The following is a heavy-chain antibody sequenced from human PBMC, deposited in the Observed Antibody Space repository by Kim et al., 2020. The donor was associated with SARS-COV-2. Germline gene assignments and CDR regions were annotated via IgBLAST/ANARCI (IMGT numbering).Heavy chain of an antibody. J-gene: IGHJ4*02. CDR1: GFTFSSYS. CDR3: ARDPTYDFWSGYSRSFDY. CDR2: ISSSSSTI. Sequence: GGSLRLSCAASGFTFSSYSMNWVRQAPGKGLEWVSYISSSSSTIYYADSVKCRFTISRDNAKNSLYLQMNSLRDEDTAVYYCARDPTYDFWSGYSRSFDYWGQGTLVTVSS. D-gene: IGHD3-3*01. V-gene: IGHV3-48*02.